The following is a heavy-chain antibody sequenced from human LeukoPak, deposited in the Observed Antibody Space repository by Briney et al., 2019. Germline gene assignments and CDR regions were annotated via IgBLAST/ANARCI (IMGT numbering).Heavy chain of an antibody. CDR1: GYTFTGYY. D-gene: IGHD4-23*01. CDR3: ARKEYGGNSWVNWFDP. V-gene: IGHV1-2*02. Sequence: GASVKVSCKASGYTFTGYYMHWVRQAPGQGLEWMGWINPNSGGTNYPQKFQGRVTMTRDTSISTAYMELSRLRSDDTAVYYCARKEYGGNSWVNWFDPWGQGTLVTVSS. J-gene: IGHJ5*02. CDR2: INPNSGGT.